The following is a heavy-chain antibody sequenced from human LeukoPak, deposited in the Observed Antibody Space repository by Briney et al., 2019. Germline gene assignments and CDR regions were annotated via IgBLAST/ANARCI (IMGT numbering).Heavy chain of an antibody. CDR2: ISSSSSTI. J-gene: IGHJ3*02. D-gene: IGHD6-13*01. CDR1: GFTFSSYS. Sequence: GGSLRLSCAASGFTFSSYSMNWVRQAPGKGLEWVSYISSSSSTIYYADSVKGRFTISRDNAKNSLYLQMNSLRAEDTAVYYCARDGYSSSWLGPDAFDIWGQGTMVTVSS. CDR3: ARDGYSSSWLGPDAFDI. V-gene: IGHV3-48*04.